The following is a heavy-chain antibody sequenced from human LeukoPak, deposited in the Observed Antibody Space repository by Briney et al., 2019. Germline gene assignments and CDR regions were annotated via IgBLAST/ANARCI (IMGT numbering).Heavy chain of an antibody. CDR2: ISGRGASK. CDR3: ARDGSRGNLVTAPDF. CDR1: GLTFNNYA. V-gene: IGHV3-23*01. D-gene: IGHD2-21*02. Sequence: GGSLRLSCAVSGLTFNNYAMSWVRQAPGKGLEWVSGISGRGASKYYADSVKGRFTISRDNSKNTLYLQMNSLRAEDTAVYYCARDGSRGNLVTAPDFWGQGTLVTVSS. J-gene: IGHJ4*02.